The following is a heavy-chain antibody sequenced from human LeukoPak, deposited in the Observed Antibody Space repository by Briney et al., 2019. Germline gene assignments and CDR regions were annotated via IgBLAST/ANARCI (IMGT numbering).Heavy chain of an antibody. D-gene: IGHD7-27*01. CDR1: GFTFSGYS. V-gene: IGHV3-48*01. Sequence: PGGSLRLSCAASGFTFSGYSMIWVRQAPGKGLEWVSYISSSSTPIYYADSVKGRFTISRDSAKSSLYLQMNSLRAEDTAVYYCARDITQLGPNNSGYCHYMDVWGKGTTVTVSS. CDR3: ARDITQLGPNNSGYCHYMDV. J-gene: IGHJ6*03. CDR2: ISSSSTPI.